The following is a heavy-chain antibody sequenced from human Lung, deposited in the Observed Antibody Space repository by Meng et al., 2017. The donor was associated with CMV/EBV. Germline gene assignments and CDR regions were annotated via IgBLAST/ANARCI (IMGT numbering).Heavy chain of an antibody. CDR1: GGSISSSSYY. J-gene: IGHJ5*02. Sequence: SETLSLTXTVSGGSISSSSYYWGWIRQPPGKGLEWIGSIYYSGSTYYNPSLKSRVTISVDTSKNQFSLKLSSVTAADTAVYYCARGEGYQLLLSGPWGQGNRVTCSS. D-gene: IGHD2-2*01. CDR3: ARGEGYQLLLSGP. CDR2: IYYSGST. V-gene: IGHV4-39*07.